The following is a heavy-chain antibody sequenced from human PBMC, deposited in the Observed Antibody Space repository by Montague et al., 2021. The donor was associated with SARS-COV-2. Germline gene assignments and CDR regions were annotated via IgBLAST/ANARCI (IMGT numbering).Heavy chain of an antibody. D-gene: IGHD6-6*01. V-gene: IGHV4-61*01. CDR1: GASVASGNFY. CDR3: ARSRANVPSRPGFDY. J-gene: IGHJ4*02. CDR2: MYYTGHT. Sequence: SETLSTSTVSGASVASGNFYWSWIRQPPGKGLEWIGCMYYTGHTNYNPSLESRVTMPVDPSKNQFSLTLTSVTAADTAVYYCARSRANVPSRPGFDYWGQGALVTVSS.